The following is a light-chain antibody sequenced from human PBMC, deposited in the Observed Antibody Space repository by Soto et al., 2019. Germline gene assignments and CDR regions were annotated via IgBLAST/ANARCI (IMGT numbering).Light chain of an antibody. Sequence: DIQMTQSPSSLSASVGDRVTITCRASESINRHLNWYQQKPGNAPKLLIYAASSLQNGVPSRFSGSGSGTDFTLTISNLQPGDFATYYCQESYSTLSITFGQGTRLETK. CDR3: QESYSTLSIT. J-gene: IGKJ5*01. CDR1: ESINRH. V-gene: IGKV1-39*01. CDR2: AAS.